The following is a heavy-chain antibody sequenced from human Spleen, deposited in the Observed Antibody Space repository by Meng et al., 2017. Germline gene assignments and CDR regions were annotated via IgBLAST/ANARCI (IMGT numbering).Heavy chain of an antibody. J-gene: IGHJ6*02. V-gene: IGHV4-34*01. D-gene: IGHD6-19*01. CDR2: INHSGST. CDR3: ARGNAGYSSGWYAKYYYYGMDV. CDR1: AFTVSINY. Sequence: GSLRLSCAASAFTVSINYMRGVRQAPGKGLEWIGEINHSGSTNYNPSLKSRVTISVDTSKNQFSLKLSSVTAADTAVYYCARGNAGYSSGWYAKYYYYGMDVWGQGTTVTVSS.